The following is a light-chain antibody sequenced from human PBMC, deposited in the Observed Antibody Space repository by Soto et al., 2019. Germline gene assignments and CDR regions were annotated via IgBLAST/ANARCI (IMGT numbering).Light chain of an antibody. J-gene: IGKJ1*01. CDR3: QQANSFPRT. V-gene: IGKV1D-12*01. Sequence: DIQMTQSPSSVSASVGDRVTITCRASQAISTWLAWYQQKPGKAPKLLIYAASNLQTGVPSRFSRSGSGTYFTLTISSLQPEDFETYYCQQANSFPRTLGQGTKVEI. CDR1: QAISTW. CDR2: AAS.